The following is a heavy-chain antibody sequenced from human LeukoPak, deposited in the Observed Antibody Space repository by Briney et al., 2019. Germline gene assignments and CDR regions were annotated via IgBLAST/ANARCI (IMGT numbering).Heavy chain of an antibody. Sequence: SETLSLTCTVSGGSISSYYWSWIRQPPGKGLEWIGYIYYSGSTNYNPSLKSRVTISVDTSKNQFSLKLSSVTAADTAVYYCARGKDYYDSSGYYNAFDIWGQGTMVTVSS. V-gene: IGHV4-59*01. CDR2: IYYSGST. CDR1: GGSISSYY. D-gene: IGHD3-22*01. J-gene: IGHJ3*02. CDR3: ARGKDYYDSSGYYNAFDI.